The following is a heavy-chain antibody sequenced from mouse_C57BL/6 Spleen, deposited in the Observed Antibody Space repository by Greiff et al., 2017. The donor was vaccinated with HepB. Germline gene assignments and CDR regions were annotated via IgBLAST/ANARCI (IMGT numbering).Heavy chain of an antibody. CDR2: IYPRSGNT. D-gene: IGHD2-3*01. Sequence: QVQLQQSGAELARPGASVKLSCKASGYTFTSYGISWVKQRTGQGLEWIGEIYPRSGNTYYNEKFKGKATLTADKSSNTAYMELRSLTSEDSAVYFCAREGGDDGYPYYFDYWGQGTTLTVSS. CDR1: GYTFTSYG. CDR3: AREGGDDGYPYYFDY. J-gene: IGHJ2*01. V-gene: IGHV1-81*01.